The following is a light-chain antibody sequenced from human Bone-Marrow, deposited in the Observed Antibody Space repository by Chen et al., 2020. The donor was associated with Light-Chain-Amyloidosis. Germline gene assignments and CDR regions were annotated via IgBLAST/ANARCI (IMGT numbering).Light chain of an antibody. Sequence: DIVMTQSPDALAVSLGERATINCKSSQSVLHSSNNRNYLAWYQQKPGQPPKLLIYWASIRESGVPDRFSGSWSGTDFPLTISSLQAEDVAVYFCQQYYRAQTFGQGTNVEI. CDR3: QQYYRAQT. CDR1: QSVLHSSNNRNY. V-gene: IGKV4-1*01. J-gene: IGKJ1*01. CDR2: WAS.